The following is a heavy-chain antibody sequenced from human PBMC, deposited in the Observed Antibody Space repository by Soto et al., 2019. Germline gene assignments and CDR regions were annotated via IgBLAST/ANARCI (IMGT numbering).Heavy chain of an antibody. CDR1: GGTFSSYT. J-gene: IGHJ3*02. Sequence: SVKVSCKASGGTFSSYTISWVRQAPGQGLEWMGRIIPILGIANYAQKFQGSVTITADKSTSTAYMELSSLRSEDTAVYYCARDRGHDAFDIWGQGTMVTVSS. CDR3: ARDRGHDAFDI. V-gene: IGHV1-69*04. CDR2: IIPILGIA.